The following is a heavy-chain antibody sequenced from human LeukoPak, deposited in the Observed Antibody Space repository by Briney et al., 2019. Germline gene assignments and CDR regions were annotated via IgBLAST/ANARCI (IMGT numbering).Heavy chain of an antibody. Sequence: SETLSLTCTVSGGSISSYYWSCIRQPPGKGLEYIGYVYYSGSTDYNPSLKSRVTISVDTSKNQFSLKLSSVTAADTAVYYCARAGSPGYYFDHWGQGPLVTVSS. J-gene: IGHJ4*02. CDR3: ARAGSPGYYFDH. D-gene: IGHD6-19*01. V-gene: IGHV4-59*01. CDR2: VYYSGST. CDR1: GGSISSYY.